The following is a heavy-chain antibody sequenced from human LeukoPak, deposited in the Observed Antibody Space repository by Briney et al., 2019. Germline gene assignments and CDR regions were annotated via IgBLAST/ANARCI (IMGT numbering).Heavy chain of an antibody. CDR2: IYYSGST. CDR1: GGSISSSSYY. V-gene: IGHV4-39*01. Sequence: SETLSLTCTVSGGSISSSSYYWGWIRQPPGKGLEWIGSIYYSGSTYYNPSLKSRVTISVDTSKNQFSLKLSSVTAADTAVYYCARAGASSSWYDYYFDYWGQGTLVTVSS. CDR3: ARAGASSSWYDYYFDY. J-gene: IGHJ4*02. D-gene: IGHD6-13*01.